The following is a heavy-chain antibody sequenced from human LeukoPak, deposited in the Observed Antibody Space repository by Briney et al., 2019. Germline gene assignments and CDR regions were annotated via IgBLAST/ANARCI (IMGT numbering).Heavy chain of an antibody. D-gene: IGHD2-21*02. CDR3: ARDGPYCGGDCYNGIDY. J-gene: IGHJ4*02. CDR2: ISAYNGNT. V-gene: IGHV1-18*01. CDR1: GYTFTSYG. Sequence: ASVKVSCKASGYTFTSYGISWVRQAPGQGLEWMGWISAYNGNTNYAQKLQGRVTMTTDTSTSTAYMELRSLRSDDTAVYYCARDGPYCGGDCYNGIDYWGQGTLVTVSS.